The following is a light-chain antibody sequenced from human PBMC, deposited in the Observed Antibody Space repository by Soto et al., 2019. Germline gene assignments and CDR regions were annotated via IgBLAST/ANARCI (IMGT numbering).Light chain of an antibody. CDR1: QSISPY. CDR2: DVS. V-gene: IGKV3-11*01. Sequence: EIVLTQSPATLSLSPGEIATLSCRASQSISPYLAWYQQKPGQAPRLLIYDVSKRAAGVPARFSGSGSGTDFALTISSLEPEDFAVDYCQQRSNWPPGLTFGGGTKVEI. CDR3: QQRSNWPPGLT. J-gene: IGKJ4*01.